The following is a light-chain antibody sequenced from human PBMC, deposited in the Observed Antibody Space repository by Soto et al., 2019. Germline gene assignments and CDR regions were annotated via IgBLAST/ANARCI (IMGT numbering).Light chain of an antibody. V-gene: IGLV2-14*01. CDR3: TSYTSSYTYV. Sequence: QSALAQPASVSGSPGQSITISCTGTISDVGGYDSVSWYQQHPGKAPRLMIYGVSYRPSGVSHRFSGSKSGNTASLTISGLQTEDEADYYCTSYTSSYTYVFGAGTKVTV. CDR1: ISDVGGYDS. CDR2: GVS. J-gene: IGLJ1*01.